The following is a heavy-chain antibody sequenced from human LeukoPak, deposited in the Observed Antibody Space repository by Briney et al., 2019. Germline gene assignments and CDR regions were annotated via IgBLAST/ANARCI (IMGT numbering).Heavy chain of an antibody. CDR3: ARDGASLGAQFDY. J-gene: IGHJ4*02. CDR2: IDGDESAT. CDR1: GFTFRSHW. D-gene: IGHD1-26*01. Sequence: PGGSLRLSCAASGFTFRSHWMHWVRQAPGKGLIWVSRIDGDESATYYGDSVKGRFTISRDNAKNSLYLQMNSLRAEDTAVYYCARDGASLGAQFDYWGQGTLVTVSS. V-gene: IGHV3-74*01.